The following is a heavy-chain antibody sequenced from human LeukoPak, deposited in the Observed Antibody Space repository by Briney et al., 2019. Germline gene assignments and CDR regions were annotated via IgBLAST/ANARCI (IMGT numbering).Heavy chain of an antibody. V-gene: IGHV3-23*01. D-gene: IGHD6-13*01. CDR3: AKAYSSSWYNYFDY. J-gene: IGHJ4*02. CDR1: GFTVSSNY. CDR2: ISGSGGST. Sequence: PGGSLRLSCAASGFTVSSNYMSWVRQAPGKGLEWVSAISGSGGSTYYADSVKGRFSISRDNSKNTLYLQMNSLRAEDTAVYYCAKAYSSSWYNYFDYWGQGTLVTVSS.